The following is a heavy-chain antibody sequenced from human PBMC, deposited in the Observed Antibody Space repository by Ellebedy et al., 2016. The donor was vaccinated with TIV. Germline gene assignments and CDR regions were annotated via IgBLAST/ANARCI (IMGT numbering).Heavy chain of an antibody. J-gene: IGHJ5*02. D-gene: IGHD6-19*01. Sequence: SETLSLXXAVYGGSFSGYYWSWIRQPPGKGLEWIGEINHSGSTNYNPSLKSRVTISVDTSKNQSSLKLSSVTVADTAVYYCARGSVEQWPLEDWFDPWGQGTLVTVSS. CDR3: ARGSVEQWPLEDWFDP. V-gene: IGHV4-34*01. CDR1: GGSFSGYY. CDR2: INHSGST.